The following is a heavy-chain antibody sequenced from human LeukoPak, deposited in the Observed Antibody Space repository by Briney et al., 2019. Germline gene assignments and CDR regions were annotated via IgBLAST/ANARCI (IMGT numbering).Heavy chain of an antibody. V-gene: IGHV4-30-2*01. J-gene: IGHJ5*02. CDR3: ARGRDYGDYARFDP. CDR2: ISHSGST. Sequence: PSQTLSITCAVSGGSISSGGYSWSWIRQPPGKGLEWIGYISHSGSTYYNPSLKSRVTISVDRSKNQFSLKLSSVTAADTAMYYCARGRDYGDYARFDPWGQGTLVTVSS. D-gene: IGHD4-17*01. CDR1: GGSISSGGYS.